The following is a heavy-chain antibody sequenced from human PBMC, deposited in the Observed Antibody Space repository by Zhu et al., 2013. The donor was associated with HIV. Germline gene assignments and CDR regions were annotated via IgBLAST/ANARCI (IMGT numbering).Heavy chain of an antibody. D-gene: IGHD3-3*01. J-gene: IGHJ6*02. CDR2: IIPIFGTA. CDR3: AREAGPRHYDFWSGYYLPYYYGMDV. CDR1: GGTFSSYA. V-gene: IGHV1-69*06. Sequence: QVQLVQSGAEVKKPGSSVKVSCKASGGTFSSYAISWVRQAPGQGLEWMGGIIPIFGTANYAQKFQGRVTITADKSTSTAYMELSSLRSEDTAVYYCAREAGPRHYDFWSGYYLPYYYGMDVWGQGTTVTVSS.